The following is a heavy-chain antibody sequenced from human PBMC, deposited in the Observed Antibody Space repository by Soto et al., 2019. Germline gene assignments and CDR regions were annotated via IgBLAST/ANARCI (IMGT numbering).Heavy chain of an antibody. D-gene: IGHD1-26*01. CDR1: GFTFSSYA. CDR2: ISGSGDST. V-gene: IGHV3-23*01. J-gene: IGHJ4*02. CDR3: ARRGSGSYYDF. Sequence: EVQLLESGGGLVQPGGSLRLSCAASGFTFSSYAMRWVRQAPGKGLEWGSAISGSGDSTYYADSVKGRFTISRDNSKNTVYLQMNSLRGEDTAVYYCARRGSGSYYDFWGKGTLVTVSS.